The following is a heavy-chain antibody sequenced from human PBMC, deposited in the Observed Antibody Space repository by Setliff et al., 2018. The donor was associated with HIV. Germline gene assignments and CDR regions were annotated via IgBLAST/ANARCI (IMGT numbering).Heavy chain of an antibody. Sequence: SETLSLTCTVSGGSISSGGFYWYWIRQPAGKGLEWIGRIYTSGTTNYNPSLKSRVTISMDTSKSQFSLRLTSVTAADTAVYYCAGQDIGAVPALGAFDIWGQGTMVTAS. J-gene: IGHJ3*02. CDR2: IYTSGTT. CDR3: AGQDIGAVPALGAFDI. D-gene: IGHD2-2*01. V-gene: IGHV4-61*02. CDR1: GGSISSGGFY.